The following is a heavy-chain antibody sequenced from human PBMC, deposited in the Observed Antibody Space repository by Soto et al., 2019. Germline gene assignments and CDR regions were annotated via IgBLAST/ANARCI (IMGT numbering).Heavy chain of an antibody. J-gene: IGHJ6*02. CDR1: GGTFSSYA. Sequence: QVQLVQSGAEVKKPGSSVKGSCKASGGTFSSYAISWVRQAPGQGLEWMGGIIPIFGTANYAQKFQGRVTNTADESTSTAYMELSSLRSEDTALYYCARAQVAATENYYYYYGMDVWGQGTTVTVSS. V-gene: IGHV1-69*01. CDR2: IIPIFGTA. CDR3: ARAQVAATENYYYYYGMDV. D-gene: IGHD2-15*01.